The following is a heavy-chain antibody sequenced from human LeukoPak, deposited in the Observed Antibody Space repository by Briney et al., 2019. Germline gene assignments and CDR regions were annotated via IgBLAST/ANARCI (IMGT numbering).Heavy chain of an antibody. D-gene: IGHD3-10*01. J-gene: IGHJ6*03. CDR2: ISGSAGST. Sequence: GGSLRLSCAASGFTFSSYVMAWVRQAPGKGLEWVSAISGSAGSTYYGDSVKGRFTISRDNYKNTLYLQMNSLRAEDTAVYYCAKGYYGSAYYYYMDVWGKGTTVTVAS. V-gene: IGHV3-23*01. CDR1: GFTFSSYV. CDR3: AKGYYGSAYYYYMDV.